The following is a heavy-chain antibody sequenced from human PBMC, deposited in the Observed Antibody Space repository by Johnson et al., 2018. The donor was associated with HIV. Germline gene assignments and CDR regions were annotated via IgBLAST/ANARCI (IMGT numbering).Heavy chain of an antibody. CDR2: IRYDGSNK. J-gene: IGHJ3*02. V-gene: IGHV3-30*02. CDR1: GFKFSNYG. Sequence: QVQLVESGGGVVQPGGSLRLSCAASGFKFSNYGMHWVRQAPGRGLEWVAFIRYDGSNKYYADSVKGRFTISRDNSKNTLYLQMNSLRAEDTALYYCARGGLGFQNIHDPFDIWGQGTMVTVSS. CDR3: ARGGLGFQNIHDPFDI. D-gene: IGHD1/OR15-1a*01.